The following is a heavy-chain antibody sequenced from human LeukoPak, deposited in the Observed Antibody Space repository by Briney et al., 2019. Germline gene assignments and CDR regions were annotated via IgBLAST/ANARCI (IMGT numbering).Heavy chain of an antibody. Sequence: SETLSLTCTVSGGSISSYYGSWIRQPPGKGLEWIGYIYYSGSTNYNPSLKSRVTISVDTSKNQFSLKLSSVTAADTAVYYCARGNLYSYGLGLGYWGQGTLVTVSS. CDR2: IYYSGST. D-gene: IGHD5-18*01. V-gene: IGHV4-59*01. CDR3: ARGNLYSYGLGLGY. J-gene: IGHJ4*02. CDR1: GGSISSYY.